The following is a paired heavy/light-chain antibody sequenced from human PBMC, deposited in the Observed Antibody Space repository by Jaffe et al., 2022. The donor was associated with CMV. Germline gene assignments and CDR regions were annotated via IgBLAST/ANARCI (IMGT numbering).Light chain of an antibody. Sequence: QSALTQPASVSGSPGQSITISCSGSNSDIGGYDYVSWYQQHPGKAPKLMIYDVTNRPSGVSDRFSGSKSGNTASLTISGLQAEDEADYYCSSYSVTATKGVLFGGGTKLTVL. CDR2: DVT. CDR3: SSYSVTATKGVL. CDR1: NSDIGGYDY. J-gene: IGLJ2*01. V-gene: IGLV2-14*03.
Heavy chain of an antibody. D-gene: IGHD3-10*02. Sequence: QLQLQESGPGLVKPSETLSLTCSVSGGSISSETYYWGWVRQPPGRGLEWLGNILYSGTTYYNPSLKSRVTISIETSRTQFSLKMDSVTAADTAVYFCANGLFDSYKTWGQGTLVTVSS. V-gene: IGHV4-39*01. CDR1: GGSISSETYY. J-gene: IGHJ4*02. CDR3: ANGLFDSYKT. CDR2: ILYSGTT.